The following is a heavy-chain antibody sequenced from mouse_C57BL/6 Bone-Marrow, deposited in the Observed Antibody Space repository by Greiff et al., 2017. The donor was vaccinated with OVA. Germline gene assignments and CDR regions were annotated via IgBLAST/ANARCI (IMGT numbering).Heavy chain of an antibody. CDR2: IDPSDSYT. D-gene: IGHD2-3*01. CDR1: GYTFTSYW. CDR3: AREVYDYYAMDY. V-gene: IGHV1-69*01. Sequence: QVQLQQPGAELVMPGASVKLSCKASGYTFTSYWMHWVKQRPGQGLAWIGEIDPSDSYTNYNQKFKGKSTLTVDKSSSTAYMQLSSLTSEDSAVYYCAREVYDYYAMDYWGQGTSVTVSS. J-gene: IGHJ4*01.